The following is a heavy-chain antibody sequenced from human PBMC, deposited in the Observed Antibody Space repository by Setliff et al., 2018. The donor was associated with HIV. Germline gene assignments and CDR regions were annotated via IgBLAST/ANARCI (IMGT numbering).Heavy chain of an antibody. Sequence: PGGSLRLSCAASGFTFSSYSMNWVRQAPGKGLEWISYNGIINGAKHYADSMEGRFTISRDDAKNSLYLQMDSLRAEDTAVYYCVRDRDWAVDYWGQGTLVTVSS. CDR2: NGIINGAK. J-gene: IGHJ4*02. V-gene: IGHV3-48*01. CDR1: GFTFSSYS. D-gene: IGHD3-9*01. CDR3: VRDRDWAVDY.